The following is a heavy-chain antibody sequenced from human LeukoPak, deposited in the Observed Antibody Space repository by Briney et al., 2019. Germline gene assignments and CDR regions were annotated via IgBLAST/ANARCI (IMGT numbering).Heavy chain of an antibody. CDR1: GYTFTSYY. CDR3: ATEQWLGPGVY. Sequence: ASVKVSCKAPGYTFTSYYMHWVRQAPGQGLEWMGIINPSGGSTSYAQKFQGRVTMTRDTSTSTVYMELSSLRSEDTAVYYCATEQWLGPGVYWGQGTLVTVSS. J-gene: IGHJ4*02. V-gene: IGHV1-46*01. D-gene: IGHD6-19*01. CDR2: INPSGGST.